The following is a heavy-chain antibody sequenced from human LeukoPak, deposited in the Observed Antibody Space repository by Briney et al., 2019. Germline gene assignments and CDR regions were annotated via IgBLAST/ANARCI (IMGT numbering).Heavy chain of an antibody. Sequence: PSETLSLTCAVYGGSFSGYYWSWIRQPPGKGLEWIGEINHSGSTNYNPSLKSRVTISVDTSKNQFSLKLSSVTAADTAVYYRARSRIAAAGAPYGYWGQGTLVTVSS. CDR3: ARSRIAAAGAPYGY. CDR2: INHSGST. J-gene: IGHJ4*02. D-gene: IGHD6-13*01. CDR1: GGSFSGYY. V-gene: IGHV4-34*01.